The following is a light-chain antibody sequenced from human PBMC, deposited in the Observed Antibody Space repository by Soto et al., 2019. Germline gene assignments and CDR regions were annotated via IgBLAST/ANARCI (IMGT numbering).Light chain of an antibody. J-gene: IGKJ4*01. CDR3: QQYGSSPLT. CDR1: QSVSSSH. Sequence: EIVLTQSPGTLSLSPGERATLSCRASQSVSSSHLAWYQQKPGQAPRLLIYGASSRATGIPDRFSGSGSGTDSTLTISRLEPEDFAVYYCQQYGSSPLTFGGGTKVDIK. V-gene: IGKV3-20*01. CDR2: GAS.